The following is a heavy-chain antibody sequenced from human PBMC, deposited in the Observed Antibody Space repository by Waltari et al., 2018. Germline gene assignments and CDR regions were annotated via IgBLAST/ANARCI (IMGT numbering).Heavy chain of an antibody. CDR2: VNPDTGNA. D-gene: IGHD6-6*01. Sequence: QVVLVQSGADVKKPGASVKVSCKASGYIFINYYLHWVRQAPGQGPEWMGWVNPDTGNANYAHKFRGRVTMTWDTSSNTAFMDLSDLKSDDTAVYYCVRDRTTVAARPGDYWGQGTLVTVSS. J-gene: IGHJ4*02. CDR3: VRDRTTVAARPGDY. CDR1: GYIFINYY. V-gene: IGHV1-2*07.